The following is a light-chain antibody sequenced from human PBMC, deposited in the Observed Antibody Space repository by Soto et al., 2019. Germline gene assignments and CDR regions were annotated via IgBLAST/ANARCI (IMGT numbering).Light chain of an antibody. CDR1: QSIVSW. CDR2: DAS. Sequence: DLQMTQSPSTLSASVGDRVTITCRASQSIVSWLAWYQQKPGKAPRLRIYDASSLQSGVSSRFSGSGSGTEFTLTISSLQPDDFATYYCQQYNSYSVTFGQGTRLQIK. J-gene: IGKJ5*01. CDR3: QQYNSYSVT. V-gene: IGKV1-5*01.